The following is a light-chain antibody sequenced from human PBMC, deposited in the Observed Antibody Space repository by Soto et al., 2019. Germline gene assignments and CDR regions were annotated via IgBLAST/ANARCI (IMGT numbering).Light chain of an antibody. CDR3: SSYNSRYIYV. V-gene: IGLV2-14*01. CDR2: EVS. J-gene: IGLJ1*01. CDR1: SSDVGGYNY. Sequence: QSVLAQPASVSGSPGQSVTISCTGSSSDVGGYNYVSWYQQYPGKAPSLMIYEVSNRPSGVSDRFSGSKSGNTASLTISGLQHEQEPDSSCSSYNSRYIYVFGTGTKVTV.